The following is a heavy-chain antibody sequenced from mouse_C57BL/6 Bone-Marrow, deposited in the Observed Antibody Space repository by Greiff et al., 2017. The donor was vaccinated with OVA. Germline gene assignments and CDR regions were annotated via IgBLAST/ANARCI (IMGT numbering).Heavy chain of an antibody. CDR2: INPNYGTT. Sequence: EVKLVESGPELVKPGASVKISCKASGYSFTDYNMNWVKQSNGKSLEWIGVINPNYGTTSYNQKFKGKATLTVDQSSSTAYMQLNSLTSEDSAVYYCASGYGSSYGGYFDYWGQGTTLTVSS. J-gene: IGHJ2*01. CDR3: ASGYGSSYGGYFDY. V-gene: IGHV1-39*01. CDR1: GYSFTDYN. D-gene: IGHD1-1*01.